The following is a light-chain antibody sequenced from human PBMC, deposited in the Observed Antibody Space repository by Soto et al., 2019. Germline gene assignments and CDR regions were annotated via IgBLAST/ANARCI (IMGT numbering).Light chain of an antibody. Sequence: DIPMTQYPATLSASVGDRVTITCRASQSVSSRLAWYQHKPGKAPKLLIYQASSLESGVPSRFSGSGSGTEFTLTISSLQPDDFATYYCQQYNIYSWTSGQGSNVDIK. V-gene: IGKV1-5*03. CDR3: QQYNIYSWT. J-gene: IGKJ1*01. CDR1: QSVSSR. CDR2: QAS.